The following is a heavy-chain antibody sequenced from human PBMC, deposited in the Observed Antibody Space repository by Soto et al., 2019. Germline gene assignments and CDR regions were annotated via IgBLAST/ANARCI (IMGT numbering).Heavy chain of an antibody. CDR1: GYSFMKYG. Sequence: ASVKVSCKGFGYSFMKYGINWVRQAPGQGLEWVGWISPYSGYTHSAQKFHGRLTLTTDTAASTAYMELRIPRSADTALYYCAREASVLIPDAQPSRFDSWGQGTLVTVSS. D-gene: IGHD2-8*01. J-gene: IGHJ4*02. V-gene: IGHV1-18*01. CDR3: AREASVLIPDAQPSRFDS. CDR2: ISPYSGYT.